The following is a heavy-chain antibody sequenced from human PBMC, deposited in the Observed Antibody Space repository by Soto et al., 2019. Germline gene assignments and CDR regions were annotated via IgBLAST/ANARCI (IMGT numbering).Heavy chain of an antibody. V-gene: IGHV4-34*01. CDR1: GGSFSGYY. J-gene: IGHJ4*02. CDR2: INHSGST. CDR3: ASGYSYAY. D-gene: IGHD5-18*01. Sequence: SETLSLTCAVYGGSFSGYYWSWIRQPPGKGLEWIGEINHSGSTNYNPSLKSRVTISVDTSKNQFSLKLSSVTAADTAVYYCASGYSYAYWGQGTLVTVSS.